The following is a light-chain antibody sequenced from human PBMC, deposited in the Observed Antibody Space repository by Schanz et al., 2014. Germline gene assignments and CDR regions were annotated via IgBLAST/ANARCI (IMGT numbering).Light chain of an antibody. J-gene: IGKJ1*01. V-gene: IGKV4-1*01. CDR1: RSVLYSSNNKNY. CDR3: QQYFDTVWT. CDR2: WAS. Sequence: DIVMTQSPDSLAVSLGERATINCKSSRSVLYSSNNKNYLAWYQQKPGQPPKLLIYWASTRGSGVPDRFSGGGSGTDFTLTISGLQAEDVAVYYCQQYFDTVWTFGQGTKVEVK.